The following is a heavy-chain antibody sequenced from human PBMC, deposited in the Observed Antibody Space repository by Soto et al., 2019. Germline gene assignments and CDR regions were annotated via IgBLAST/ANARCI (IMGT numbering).Heavy chain of an antibody. CDR1: GFTFSDYD. V-gene: IGHV3-13*01. J-gene: IGHJ4*02. CDR2: ISTAGDT. Sequence: EVQLVESGGDLVQPGGSLRLSCAASGFTFSDYDMHWVRQVTGKGLEWISTISTAGDTYYPGSVKGRFNISRDNAENSLCLQVNSLRADDTAVYYCARGRDSGLYYFDYWGQGTLVTVSS. CDR3: ARGRDSGLYYFDY. D-gene: IGHD2-15*01.